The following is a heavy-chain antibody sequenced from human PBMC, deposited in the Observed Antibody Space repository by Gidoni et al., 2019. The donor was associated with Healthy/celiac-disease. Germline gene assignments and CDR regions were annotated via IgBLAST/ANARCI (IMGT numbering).Heavy chain of an antibody. J-gene: IGHJ4*02. CDR1: GGSISSSSYY. D-gene: IGHD2-8*01. CDR2: IYYSGST. CDR3: AGQRAEEWYYFDY. Sequence: QLQLQESGPGLVKPSETLSLTCTVPGGSISSSSYYWGWIRQPPGKGLEWIGSIYYSGSTYYNPSLKSRVTISVDTSKNQFSLKLSSVTAADTAVYYCAGQRAEEWYYFDYWGQGTLVTVSS. V-gene: IGHV4-39*01.